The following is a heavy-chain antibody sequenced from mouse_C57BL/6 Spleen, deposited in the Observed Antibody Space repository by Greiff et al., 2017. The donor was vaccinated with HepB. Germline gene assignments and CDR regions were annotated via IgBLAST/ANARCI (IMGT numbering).Heavy chain of an antibody. V-gene: IGHV1-80*01. CDR2: IYPGDGDT. CDR1: GYAFSSYW. Sequence: QVHVKQSGAELVKPGASVKISCKASGYAFSSYWMNWVKQRPGKGLEWIGQIYPGDGDTNYNGKFKGKATLTADKSSSTAYMQLSSLTSEDSAVYFCARRGGPYAMDYWGQGTSVTVSS. J-gene: IGHJ4*01. CDR3: ARRGGPYAMDY.